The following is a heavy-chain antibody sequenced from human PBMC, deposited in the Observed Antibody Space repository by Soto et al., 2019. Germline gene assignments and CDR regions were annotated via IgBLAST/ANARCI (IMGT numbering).Heavy chain of an antibody. CDR2: IKQDGSEK. CDR1: GFSFSSNW. CDR3: ARAGGGFSGLLLEYYFDS. J-gene: IGHJ4*02. D-gene: IGHD3-16*01. Sequence: EVQLVESGGGLVQPGGSLRLSCEGSGFSFSSNWLSWVRQAPGKGLEWVANIKQDGSEKHYVDAVKGRFTISSDNAKNSLYLQMNSLRAEDTAMYYCARAGGGFSGLLLEYYFDSGGQGTLVTVSS. V-gene: IGHV3-7*01.